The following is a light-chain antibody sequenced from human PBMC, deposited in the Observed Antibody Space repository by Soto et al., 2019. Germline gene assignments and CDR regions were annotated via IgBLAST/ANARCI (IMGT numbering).Light chain of an antibody. CDR1: QDITNF. Sequence: DIQMTQSPSSLSASVGDRVTITCQASQDITNFLNWYQQKPGKAPKVLIYDASNLKTGVPSRFNGSGSGTDFTFTISSLQPEDIATYYCQQYDNYPYTFGQGTKLEIK. CDR2: DAS. CDR3: QQYDNYPYT. J-gene: IGKJ2*01. V-gene: IGKV1-33*01.